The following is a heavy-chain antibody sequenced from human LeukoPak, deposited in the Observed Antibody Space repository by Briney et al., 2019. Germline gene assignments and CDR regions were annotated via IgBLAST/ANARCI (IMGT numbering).Heavy chain of an antibody. J-gene: IGHJ4*02. CDR3: ARDGLRFPGYFDY. CDR2: IYTSGST. V-gene: IGHV4-61*02. Sequence: PSETLSLTCTVSGGSISSGSYYWSWLRQPAGKGLEWIGRIYTSGSTNYNPSLKSRVTISVDTSKNQFSLKLSSVTAADTAVYYCARDGLRFPGYFDYWGQGTLVTVSS. D-gene: IGHD5/OR15-5a*01. CDR1: GGSISSGSYY.